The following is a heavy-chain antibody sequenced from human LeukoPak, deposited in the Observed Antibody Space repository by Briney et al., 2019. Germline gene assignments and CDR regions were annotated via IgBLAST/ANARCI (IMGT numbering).Heavy chain of an antibody. D-gene: IGHD6-13*01. V-gene: IGHV1-2*02. CDR3: ARLPSAAKMGRPKFDY. Sequence: ASVKVSCKASGYTFTGYYMHWVRQAPGQGLEWMGWINPNSGGTNYAQKFQGRVTMTRDTSISTAYMELSRLSSVAAADTAVYYCARLPSAAKMGRPKFDYWGQGTLVTVSS. J-gene: IGHJ4*02. CDR1: GYTFTGYY. CDR2: INPNSGGT.